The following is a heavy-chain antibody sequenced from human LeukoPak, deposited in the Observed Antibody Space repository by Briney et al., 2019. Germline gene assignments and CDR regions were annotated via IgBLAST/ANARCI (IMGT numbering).Heavy chain of an antibody. V-gene: IGHV3-23*01. CDR2: ISGSGGST. D-gene: IGHD5/OR15-5a*01. CDR1: GFTFSSYA. Sequence: GALRLSCAASGFTFSSYAMSWVRQAPGKGREWVSAISGSGGSTYYADSVKGRFTISRDNSKNTLYLQMNSLRAEDTAVYYCAKCLRNRFDPWGQGTLVTVSS. CDR3: AKCLRNRFDP. J-gene: IGHJ5*02.